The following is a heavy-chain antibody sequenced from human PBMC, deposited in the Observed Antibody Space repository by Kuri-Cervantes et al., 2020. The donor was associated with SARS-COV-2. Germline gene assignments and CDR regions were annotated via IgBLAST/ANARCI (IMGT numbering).Heavy chain of an antibody. CDR3: ARSPHFRRLVVITPGGAFDI. V-gene: IGHV1-2*04. Sequence: AAAKVSCKASADTCSGCYMHWGRQAHGQGLEWMGWINPNSGGTIYAQKFQGWVTMTRDTSISTVYMELSRLRSDDAAVYYCARSPHFRRLVVITPGGAFDIWGQGTMVTDSS. CDR2: INPNSGGT. CDR1: ADTCSGCY. D-gene: IGHD3-22*01. J-gene: IGHJ3*02.